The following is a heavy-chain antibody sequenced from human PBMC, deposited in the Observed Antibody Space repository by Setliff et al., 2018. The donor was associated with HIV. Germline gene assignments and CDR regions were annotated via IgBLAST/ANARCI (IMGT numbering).Heavy chain of an antibody. J-gene: IGHJ4*02. CDR1: GGSFSGYY. D-gene: IGHD3-10*01. CDR2: INHSGGS. Sequence: SETLSLTCAVYGGSFSGYYWSWIRQPPGKGLEWIGEINHSGGSNYNPSLKSRVTISVDTSKNQFSLKLSSVTAADTAVYYCARGRITMVRGVIMGLDYWGQGTLVTVSS. CDR3: ARGRITMVRGVIMGLDY. V-gene: IGHV4-34*01.